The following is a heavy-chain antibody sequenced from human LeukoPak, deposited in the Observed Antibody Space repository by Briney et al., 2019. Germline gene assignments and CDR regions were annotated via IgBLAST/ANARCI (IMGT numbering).Heavy chain of an antibody. J-gene: IGHJ6*02. Sequence: ASVKVSCKASGYTFTSYGISWVRQAPGQGLEWMGWISAYNGNTNYAQKLQGRVTMTTDTSTSTAYMELRSLRSDDAAVYYCASHCSGGSCYSGYYYGMDVWGQGTTVTVSS. CDR2: ISAYNGNT. D-gene: IGHD2-15*01. V-gene: IGHV1-18*01. CDR1: GYTFTSYG. CDR3: ASHCSGGSCYSGYYYGMDV.